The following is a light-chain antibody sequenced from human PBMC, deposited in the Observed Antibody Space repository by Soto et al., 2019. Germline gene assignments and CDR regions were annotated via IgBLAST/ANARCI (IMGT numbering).Light chain of an antibody. CDR2: RNN. CDR3: AAWDDSLSGVV. Sequence: QSVLTQPPSASGTPGQRVTISCSGGNSNIGSNYVYWYQQLPGTAPKVLIYRNNQRPSGVPDRISGSKSGTSASLAISGLRSEDEAEYYCAAWDDSLSGVVFGGGTKLTVL. J-gene: IGLJ2*01. CDR1: NSNIGSNY. V-gene: IGLV1-47*01.